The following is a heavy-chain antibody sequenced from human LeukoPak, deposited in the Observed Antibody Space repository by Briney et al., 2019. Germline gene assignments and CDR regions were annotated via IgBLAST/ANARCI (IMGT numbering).Heavy chain of an antibody. CDR1: GYSISSGYY. CDR2: IYHSGST. CDR3: ARVLSSGTDWFDP. V-gene: IGHV4-38-2*01. J-gene: IGHJ5*02. D-gene: IGHD6-13*01. Sequence: PSETLSLTCAVSGYSISSGYYWGWIRQPPGKGLEWIGSIYHSGSTYCNPSLKSRVTISVDTSKNQFSLKLSSVTAADTAVYYCARVLSSGTDWFDPWGQGTLVTVSS.